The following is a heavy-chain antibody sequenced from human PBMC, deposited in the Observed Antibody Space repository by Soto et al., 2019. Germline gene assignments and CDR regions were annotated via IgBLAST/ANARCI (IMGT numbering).Heavy chain of an antibody. J-gene: IGHJ4*02. V-gene: IGHV2-5*02. CDR2: IYWDDDK. Sequence: QITLKESGPPLVKPTQTLTLTCSFSGFSLSTTGVGVGWFRQPPGEALEWLAVIYWDDDKRYSPPLKNRLTITKDTSKNQVVLAMTNMDPVDTATYYCAHIHYDFWSAFLNWGQGALVTVSS. CDR1: GFSLSTTGVG. CDR3: AHIHYDFWSAFLN. D-gene: IGHD3-3*01.